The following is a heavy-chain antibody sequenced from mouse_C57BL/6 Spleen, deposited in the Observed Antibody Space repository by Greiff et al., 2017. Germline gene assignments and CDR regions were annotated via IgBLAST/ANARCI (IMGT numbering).Heavy chain of an antibody. D-gene: IGHD2-3*01. J-gene: IGHJ1*03. V-gene: IGHV5-16*01. CDR2: INYDGSST. Sequence: EVMLVESEGGLVQPGSSMKLSCTASGFTFSDYYMAWVRQVPEKGLEWVANINYDGSSTYYLDSLKSRFIISRDNAKNILYLQMSSLKSEDTATYYCARDPDGYYDWYFDVWGTGTTVTVSS. CDR3: ARDPDGYYDWYFDV. CDR1: GFTFSDYY.